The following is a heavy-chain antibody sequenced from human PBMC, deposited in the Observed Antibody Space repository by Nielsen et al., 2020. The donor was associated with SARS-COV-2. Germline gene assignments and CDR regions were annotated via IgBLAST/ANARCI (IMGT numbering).Heavy chain of an antibody. CDR3: ARSYFDWSHNYGMDV. CDR1: GFTFSSYW. J-gene: IGHJ6*02. Sequence: GESLKISCAASGFTFSSYWMSWVRQAPGKGLEWVSGINWNGGSTGYADSVKGRFTISRDTAKNSLYLQMNSLRAEDTALYHCARSYFDWSHNYGMDVWGQGTTVTVSS. D-gene: IGHD3-9*01. CDR2: INWNGGST. V-gene: IGHV3-20*01.